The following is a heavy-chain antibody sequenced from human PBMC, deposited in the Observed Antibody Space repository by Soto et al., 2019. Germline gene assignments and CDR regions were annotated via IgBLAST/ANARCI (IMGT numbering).Heavy chain of an antibody. D-gene: IGHD3-10*01. CDR1: GGSISSYY. J-gene: IGHJ5*02. CDR3: ARARITMVRDNWFDP. CDR2: IYYSGST. V-gene: IGHV4-59*01. Sequence: TSETLSLTCTVSGGSISSYYWSWIRQPPGKGLEWIGYIYYSGSTNYNPSLKSRVTISVDTSKNQFSLKLSSVTAADTAVYYCARARITMVRDNWFDPWGQGTLVTVSS.